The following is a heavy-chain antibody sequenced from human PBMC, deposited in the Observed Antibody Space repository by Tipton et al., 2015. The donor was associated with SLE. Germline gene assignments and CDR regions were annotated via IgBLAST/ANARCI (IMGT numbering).Heavy chain of an antibody. CDR1: GGSFSGYY. CDR2: IYTSGST. CDR3: ARDRPLSIYSSSWAPFDY. D-gene: IGHD6-13*01. J-gene: IGHJ4*02. V-gene: IGHV4-4*07. Sequence: TLSLTCAVYGGSFSGYYWSWIRQPAGKGLEWIGYIYTSGSTNYNPSLKSRVTISVDTSKNQFSLKLSSVTAADTAVYYCARDRPLSIYSSSWAPFDYWGQGTLVTVSS.